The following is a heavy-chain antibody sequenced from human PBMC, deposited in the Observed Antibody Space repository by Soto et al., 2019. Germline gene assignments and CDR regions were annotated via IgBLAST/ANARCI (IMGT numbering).Heavy chain of an antibody. CDR3: FGVMAATLDY. CDR2: LYYRGAT. J-gene: IGHJ4*01. CDR1: GGSIKNTNHH. V-gene: IGHV4-39*01. Sequence: KTSETLSLTCSVSGGSIKNTNHHWGWIRQPPGKGLEWIGTLYYRGATDYNPSLKTRVTISVDTSKNLLSLNLSSVTAADTAVYYCFGVMAATLDYWGQGTLVTVSS. D-gene: IGHD2-21*02.